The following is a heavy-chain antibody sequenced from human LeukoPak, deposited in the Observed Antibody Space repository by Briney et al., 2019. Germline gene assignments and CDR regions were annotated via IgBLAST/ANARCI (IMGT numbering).Heavy chain of an antibody. CDR1: GYTFSNYG. D-gene: IGHD4-11*01. CDR2: ISAYNGDT. Sequence: GASVKVSCKTSGYTFSNYGISWVRQAPGQGLEWLGWISAYNGDTKYAQKFQGRVTMTTDASTTTGHMELTSLRSDDTAVYFCARFCSNFGDYWGQGTLVTVSS. J-gene: IGHJ4*02. V-gene: IGHV1-18*01. CDR3: ARFCSNFGDY.